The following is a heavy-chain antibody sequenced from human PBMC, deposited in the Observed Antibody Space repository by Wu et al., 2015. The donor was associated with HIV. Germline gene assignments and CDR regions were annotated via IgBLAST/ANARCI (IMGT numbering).Heavy chain of an antibody. V-gene: IGHV1-69*05. CDR3: ASGILVHGSERWFDP. J-gene: IGHJ5*02. Sequence: QVHLVQFGGEVKKPGSSVKVTCKASGDGFTSYAVSWVRQAPGQGLEWMGGINPLFGTTKFAQKFQGRLTITTDELRTTGYMELSSLKSEDTAVYYCASGILVHGSERWFDPWGQGTLVTVSS. CDR2: INPLFGTT. CDR1: GDGFTSYA. D-gene: IGHD6-13*01.